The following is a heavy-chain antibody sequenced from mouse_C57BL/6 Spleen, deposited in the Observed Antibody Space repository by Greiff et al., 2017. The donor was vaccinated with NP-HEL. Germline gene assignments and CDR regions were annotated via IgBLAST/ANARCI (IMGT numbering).Heavy chain of an antibody. J-gene: IGHJ1*03. V-gene: IGHV1-55*01. Sequence: QVQLQQPGAQLVKPGASVKMSCKASGYTFTSYWITWVKQRPGQGLEWIGDIYPGSGSTNYNEKFKSKATLTVDTSSSTAYMQLSSLTSEDSAVYYCARYYYGSRMYFDVWGTGTTVTVSS. CDR1: GYTFTSYW. CDR3: ARYYYGSRMYFDV. CDR2: IYPGSGST. D-gene: IGHD1-1*01.